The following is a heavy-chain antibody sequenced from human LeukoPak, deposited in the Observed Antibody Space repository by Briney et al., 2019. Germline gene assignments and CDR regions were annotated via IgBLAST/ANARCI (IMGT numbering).Heavy chain of an antibody. CDR2: ISGSAHDV. CDR3: SRDPRHNDY. Sequence: NPGGSLRLSCAASGFTFSDFYMTWIRQAPGKGLELLSYISGSAHDVNYIDSVRGRFTISRDNAKNSLYLHMSSLTVEDTAVYYCSRDPRHNDYWGQGTLVTVSS. V-gene: IGHV3-11*01. CDR1: GFTFSDFY. J-gene: IGHJ4*02.